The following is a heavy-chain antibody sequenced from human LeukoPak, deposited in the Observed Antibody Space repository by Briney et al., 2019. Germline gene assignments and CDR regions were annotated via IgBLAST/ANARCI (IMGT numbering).Heavy chain of an antibody. V-gene: IGHV1-69*05. D-gene: IGHD1-7*01. CDR3: ARGLLELGPTVGTVFDY. CDR2: IIPIFGTA. J-gene: IGHJ4*02. Sequence: SVKVSCKASGGTFSSYAISWVRQAPGQGLEWMGGIIPIFGTANYAQKFQGRVTITTDESTSTAYMELSSLRSEDTAVYYCARGLLELGPTVGTVFDYWGQGTLVTVSS. CDR1: GGTFSSYA.